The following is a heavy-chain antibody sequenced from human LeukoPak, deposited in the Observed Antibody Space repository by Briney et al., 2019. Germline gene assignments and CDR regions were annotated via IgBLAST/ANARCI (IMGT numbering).Heavy chain of an antibody. CDR1: GGSISSGSYY. CDR2: FYSGSM. V-gene: IGHV4-61*02. J-gene: IGHJ6*03. Sequence: SETLSLTCTVSGGSISSGSYYWNWIRQPAGKGLEWIGRFYSGSMDYNPSLKSRVTISVDTSKNQFSLKLSSVTAADTAVYYCARLQKSTVRGYYYYMDVWGKGTTVTVSS. CDR3: ARLQKSTVRGYYYYMDV. D-gene: IGHD4-11*01.